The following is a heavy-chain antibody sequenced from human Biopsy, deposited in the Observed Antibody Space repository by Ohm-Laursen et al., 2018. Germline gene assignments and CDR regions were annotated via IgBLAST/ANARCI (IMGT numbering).Heavy chain of an antibody. CDR3: ARDLGNLRGVMFYLDS. CDR2: VWYDGINK. CDR1: GFTFTSYA. Sequence: SLRLSCAASGFTFTSYAMHWVRQAPGKGLAWVAVVWYDGINKFYADSVEGRFTISRDNFKNTVYLEMNSLRPEDTAVYYCARDLGNLRGVMFYLDSWGQGTLVSVS. J-gene: IGHJ4*02. V-gene: IGHV3-33*08. D-gene: IGHD3-16*01.